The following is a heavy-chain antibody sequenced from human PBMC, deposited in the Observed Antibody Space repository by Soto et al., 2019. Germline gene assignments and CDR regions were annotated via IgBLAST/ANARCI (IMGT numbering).Heavy chain of an antibody. CDR2: IYHSGST. CDR1: GGSISSSNW. Sequence: LETLSLTCAVSGGSISSSNWWSWVRQPPGKGLEWIGEIYHSGSTNYNPSLKSRVTISVDKSKNQFSLKLSSVTAADTAVYYCARDRTFRGYSLEWFDPWGQGTLVTVSS. D-gene: IGHD5-18*01. CDR3: ARDRTFRGYSLEWFDP. J-gene: IGHJ5*02. V-gene: IGHV4-4*02.